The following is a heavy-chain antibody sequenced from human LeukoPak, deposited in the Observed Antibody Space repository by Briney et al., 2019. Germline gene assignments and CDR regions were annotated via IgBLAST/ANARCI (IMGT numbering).Heavy chain of an antibody. V-gene: IGHV4-39*01. CDR1: GGSILSNSYS. Sequence: KPSETLSLTCTVSGGSILSNSYSWGWIRQPPGKGLEWVATFHHTGTTYYNPSLKSRVTISEDKYRNKFSLNLGSVTAADTAVYFCARVLAGSWDWYGMDVWGQGTTVTVSS. CDR3: ARVLAGSWDWYGMDV. D-gene: IGHD6-13*01. J-gene: IGHJ6*02. CDR2: FHHTGTT.